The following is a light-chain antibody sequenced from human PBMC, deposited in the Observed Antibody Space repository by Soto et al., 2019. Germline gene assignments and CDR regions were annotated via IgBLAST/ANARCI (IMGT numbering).Light chain of an antibody. CDR2: RNN. J-gene: IGLJ1*01. CDR3: AAWDDSLSAFYV. Sequence: QSALTQPPSASGTPGQRVTISCSGSSSNIGSNYVYWYQQLPGTAPKLHIYRNNQRPSGVPDRFSGSKSGTSASLAISGLRSEDEADYYCAAWDDSLSAFYVFGTGTKVTVL. CDR1: SSNIGSNY. V-gene: IGLV1-47*01.